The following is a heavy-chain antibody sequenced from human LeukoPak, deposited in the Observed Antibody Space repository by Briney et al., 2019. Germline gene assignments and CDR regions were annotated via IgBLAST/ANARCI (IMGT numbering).Heavy chain of an antibody. V-gene: IGHV3-74*01. CDR1: GFTFSSYW. J-gene: IGHJ4*02. CDR3: AREGIVGATTRN. D-gene: IGHD1-26*01. Sequence: GGSLRLSCAASGFTFSSYWMHRVRQAPGKGLVWVSRIDSDGSSTSYADSVKGRFTISRDNAKNTLYLQMNSLRAEDTAVYYCAREGIVGATTRNWGQGTLVTVSS. CDR2: IDSDGSST.